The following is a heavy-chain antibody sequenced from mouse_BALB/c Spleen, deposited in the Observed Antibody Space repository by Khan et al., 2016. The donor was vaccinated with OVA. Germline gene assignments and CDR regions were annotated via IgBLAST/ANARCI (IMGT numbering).Heavy chain of an antibody. CDR3: ARNRDGGSYWYFDV. CDR1: GFSLSRYS. D-gene: IGHD3-3*01. V-gene: IGHV2-6-4*01. Sequence: QVQLQQSGPGLVAPSQSLSITCTVSGFSLSRYSVHWVRQPPGKGLEWLGIMWIGGSTDYNSALKSRLRISKDNSKSQVFLKMNSLQTEDTAMDYCARNRDGGSYWYFDVWGAGTTVTVSS. CDR2: MWIGGST. J-gene: IGHJ1*01.